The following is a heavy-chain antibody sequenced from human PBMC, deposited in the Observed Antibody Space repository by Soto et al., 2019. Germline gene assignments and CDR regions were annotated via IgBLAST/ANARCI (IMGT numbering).Heavy chain of an antibody. CDR1: GFTFSSYW. J-gene: IGHJ4*02. CDR3: ARAVRSRSFWSGYYN. D-gene: IGHD3-3*01. V-gene: IGHV3-74*01. Sequence: EVQLVESGGGLVQPGGSLRLSCAASGFTFSSYWMHWVRQAPGKGLVWVSRINSDGSSTSYADSVKGRFTISRDNAKNTLYLQMNSLRAEDTAVYYCARAVRSRSFWSGYYNWGQGTLVTVSS. CDR2: INSDGSST.